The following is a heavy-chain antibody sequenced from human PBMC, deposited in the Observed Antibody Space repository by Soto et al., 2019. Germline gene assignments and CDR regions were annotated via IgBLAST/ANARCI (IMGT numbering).Heavy chain of an antibody. Sequence: EVQLVQSGAEVKKPGESLKISCKGSGYSFTSYWIGWVRQMPGKGLEWMGIIYPGDSDTRYSPSFQGQVTISADKSISTAYLQWSSLKASDTAMYYCARHPAYCSGGSCYSNAFDIWGQGTMVTVSS. CDR2: IYPGDSDT. V-gene: IGHV5-51*01. D-gene: IGHD2-15*01. CDR1: GYSFTSYW. J-gene: IGHJ3*02. CDR3: ARHPAYCSGGSCYSNAFDI.